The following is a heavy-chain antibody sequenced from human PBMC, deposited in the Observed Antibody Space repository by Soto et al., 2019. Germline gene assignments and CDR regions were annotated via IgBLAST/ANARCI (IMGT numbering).Heavy chain of an antibody. CDR2: ISFSSTTI. J-gene: IGHJ5*02. D-gene: IGHD2-8*01. V-gene: IGHV3-48*02. Sequence: GGSLRLSCAASGFAFSTYSMNWVRQAPGKGLEWVSYISFSSTTIFYADSVRGRFTISRDNAKNSLYLQMNTLRDEDTAVYYCARDNGMAGSFDPWGQGTLVTVYS. CDR1: GFAFSTYS. CDR3: ARDNGMAGSFDP.